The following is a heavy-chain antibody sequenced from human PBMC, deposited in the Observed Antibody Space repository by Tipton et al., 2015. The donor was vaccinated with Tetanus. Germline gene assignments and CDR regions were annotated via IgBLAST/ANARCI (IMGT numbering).Heavy chain of an antibody. V-gene: IGHV4-59*01. Sequence: TLSLTCTVSGGSISSYYWSWIRQPPGKGLEWIGYIYYSGSTNYNPSLKSRVTISVDTSKNQFSLKLSSVTAADTAVYYCARETDDGGNPSPFDYWGQGTLVTVSS. CDR1: GGSISSYY. CDR3: ARETDDGGNPSPFDY. CDR2: IYYSGST. D-gene: IGHD4-23*01. J-gene: IGHJ4*02.